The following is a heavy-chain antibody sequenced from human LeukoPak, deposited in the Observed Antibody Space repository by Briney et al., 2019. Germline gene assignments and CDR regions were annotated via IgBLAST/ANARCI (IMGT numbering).Heavy chain of an antibody. V-gene: IGHV3-7*03. CDR2: IKEDGTET. D-gene: IGHD5-24*01. CDR1: GFMFSSNW. J-gene: IGHJ4*02. CDR3: AREGRSLQTY. Sequence: GGSLRLSCAASGFMFSSNWMSWVRLAPGKGLEWVANIKEDGTETYYVDSVKGRFTISRDNAKNSLYLQMNSLRVEDTAVYYCAREGRSLQTYWGQGTLVTVSS.